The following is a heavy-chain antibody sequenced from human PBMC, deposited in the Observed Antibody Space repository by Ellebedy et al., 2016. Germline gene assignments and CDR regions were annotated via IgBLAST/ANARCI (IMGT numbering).Heavy chain of an antibody. V-gene: IGHV3-49*03. Sequence: GRSLRLSXTASGFTIADYAMSWFRQAPGKGLEWVGFIRSKAYGGTTEYAASLKTRFTISRDDSKSIVYLQMNSLKTEDTAVYYCNSGNLGYYYMDVWGRGTMVTVSS. D-gene: IGHD1-7*01. CDR1: GFTIADYA. CDR2: IRSKAYGGTT. CDR3: NSGNLGYYYMDV. J-gene: IGHJ6*03.